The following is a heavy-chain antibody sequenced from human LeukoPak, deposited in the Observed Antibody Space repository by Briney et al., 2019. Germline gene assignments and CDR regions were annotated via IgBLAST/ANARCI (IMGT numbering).Heavy chain of an antibody. V-gene: IGHV3-7*04. Sequence: PGGSLRLSCAASGFSFSSYWMSWVRQAPGKGLEWVTNIKRDESEIYYVDSVKGRFTVSRDNAKNSLYLQMNSLRAEDTAVYYCARGSNSYPYCYDYWGQGILVTVSS. CDR3: ARGSNSYPYCYDY. CDR2: IKRDESEI. J-gene: IGHJ4*02. CDR1: GFSFSSYW. D-gene: IGHD2-2*01.